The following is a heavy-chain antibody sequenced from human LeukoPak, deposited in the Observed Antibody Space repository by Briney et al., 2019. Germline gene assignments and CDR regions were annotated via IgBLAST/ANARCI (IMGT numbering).Heavy chain of an antibody. J-gene: IGHJ4*02. V-gene: IGHV4-59*04. CDR2: IYYTGST. Sequence: PGGSLRLSCAASGFTVSSNYMSWVRQPPGKGLEWIGTIYYTGSTYYNPSLKSRLTMSVDTSQGQVSLQLSSVTAADTAVYYCARTGGTSSPFFDYWGLGTLVTVSS. CDR3: ARTGGTSSPFFDY. D-gene: IGHD6-6*01. CDR1: GFTVSSNY.